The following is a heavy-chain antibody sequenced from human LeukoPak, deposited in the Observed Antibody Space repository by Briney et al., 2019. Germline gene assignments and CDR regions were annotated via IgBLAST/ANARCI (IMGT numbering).Heavy chain of an antibody. D-gene: IGHD2-2*01. CDR1: GFTFSGSV. V-gene: IGHV3-73*01. CDR3: TSDTRGHFDY. Sequence: GGSLKLSCAASGFTFSGSVMHWVRQASGKGLEWVGRIRTKPNNYATSYAASVRGRFSISRDDSKNTAYLQMDSLKTEDTAVYCCTSDTRGHFDYWGQGSLVTVSS. J-gene: IGHJ4*02. CDR2: IRTKPNNYAT.